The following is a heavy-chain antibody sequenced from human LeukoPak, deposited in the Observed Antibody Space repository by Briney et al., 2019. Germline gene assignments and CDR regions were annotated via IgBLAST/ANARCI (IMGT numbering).Heavy chain of an antibody. Sequence: SETLSLTCAVYGESFKDYYWNWIRQPPGKGLEWIGEINHSGSSNYNPSLKSRVTISVDTSKNQFSLKLSSVTAADTAVYYCARVGAGGPRRALDVWGQGTMVTVSS. J-gene: IGHJ3*01. CDR3: ARVGAGGPRRALDV. CDR2: INHSGSS. D-gene: IGHD6-13*01. V-gene: IGHV4-34*01. CDR1: GESFKDYY.